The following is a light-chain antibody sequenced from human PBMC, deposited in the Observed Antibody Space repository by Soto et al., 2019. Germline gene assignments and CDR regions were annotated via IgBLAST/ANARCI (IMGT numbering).Light chain of an antibody. CDR2: WAS. CDR3: QQYYSSPLT. Sequence: DILMTQCPDSLAVSLGERATINCKSSQSVLFSSNNKNYLAWYQQRPGQPPKLLIYWASTRESGVPDRFSGSGSGTDFTLTISSLQAEDVDVYYCQQYYSSPLTFGGGTTVDIK. J-gene: IGKJ4*01. CDR1: QSVLFSSNNKNY. V-gene: IGKV4-1*01.